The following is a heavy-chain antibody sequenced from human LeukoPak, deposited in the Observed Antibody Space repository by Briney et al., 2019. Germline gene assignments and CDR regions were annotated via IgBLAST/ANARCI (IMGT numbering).Heavy chain of an antibody. CDR3: TRPSGGYSYDY. CDR2: IKQDGSDK. V-gene: IGHV3-7*01. Sequence: PGGSLRLSCAVSGFTFSSYWMSWVRQAPGKGLEWVANIKQDGSDKYYVGSVKGRFTISRDNAKNSLYLQMNSLRAEDTAVYYCTRPSGGYSYDYWGQGTLVTVSS. CDR1: GFTFSSYW. J-gene: IGHJ4*02. D-gene: IGHD5-18*01.